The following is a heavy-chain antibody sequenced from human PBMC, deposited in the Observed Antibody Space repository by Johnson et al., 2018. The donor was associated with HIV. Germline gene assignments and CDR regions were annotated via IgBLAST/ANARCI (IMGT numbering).Heavy chain of an antibody. CDR2: IKHDGNEK. V-gene: IGHV3-7*05. D-gene: IGHD3-22*01. J-gene: IGHJ3*02. CDR1: GFSFSRYW. CDR3: ARGDYYDSSGYFSDAFDI. Sequence: VQLVESGGGLVQPGGSLRLSCVASGFSFSRYWMTWVRQAPGQGLAWVASIKHDGNEKYYLDSVQVRFTISRDNAKTSVDLHRNRLRAEDTAVYYCARGDYYDSSGYFSDAFDIWGQGTMVTVSS.